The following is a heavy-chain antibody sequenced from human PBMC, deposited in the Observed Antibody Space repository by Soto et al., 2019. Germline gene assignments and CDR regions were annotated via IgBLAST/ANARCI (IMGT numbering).Heavy chain of an antibody. Sequence: QVQLQESGPGLVKPSETLSLNCTVSGDSINNYYWNWIRQPPGKGLEWIGYISYIGSTNYNPSLESRVTISVDTSKNQFSLRLSSVTAADTAVYVCARGYCSGVICYLYYFDYWGQGTLVTVSS. CDR2: ISYIGST. D-gene: IGHD2-15*01. CDR3: ARGYCSGVICYLYYFDY. J-gene: IGHJ4*02. CDR1: GDSINNYY. V-gene: IGHV4-59*01.